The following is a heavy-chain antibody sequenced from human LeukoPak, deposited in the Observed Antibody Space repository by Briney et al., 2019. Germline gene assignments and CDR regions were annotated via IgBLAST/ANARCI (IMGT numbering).Heavy chain of an antibody. Sequence: ASVKVSCKASGCTFSSYAIRWVRQAPGQGLEWMGGIIPIFGTANYAQKFQGRVTITADKSTSTAYMELSSLRSEDTAVYYCAIGLRAVASPRGGYYYYYMDVWGKGTTVTVAS. CDR1: GCTFSSYA. D-gene: IGHD6-19*01. J-gene: IGHJ6*03. CDR2: IIPIFGTA. V-gene: IGHV1-69*06. CDR3: AIGLRAVASPRGGYYYYYMDV.